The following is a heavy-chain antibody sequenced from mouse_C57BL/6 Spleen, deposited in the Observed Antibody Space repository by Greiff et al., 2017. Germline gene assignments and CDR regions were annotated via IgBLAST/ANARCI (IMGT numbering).Heavy chain of an antibody. CDR3: GTFYGYERGIDY. J-gene: IGHJ2*01. Sequence: QVQLMESGPELVKPGASVKISCKASGYAFSSSWMNWVKQRPGKGLEWIGRFYPGDGDTNYNGKFKGKATLTADKSSSTAYMQLSSLTSEDSAVYFGGTFYGYERGIDYCTEATTLTVSS. CDR1: GYAFSSSW. CDR2: FYPGDGDT. D-gene: IGHD2-9*01. V-gene: IGHV1-82*01.